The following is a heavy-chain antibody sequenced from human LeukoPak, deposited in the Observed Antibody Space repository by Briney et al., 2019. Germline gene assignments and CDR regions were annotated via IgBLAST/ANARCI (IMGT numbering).Heavy chain of an antibody. CDR2: ITSSGSST. Sequence: GGCLRLSCAASGFTFSNYAMSWVRQAPGKGLEWVSAITSSGSSTYYADSVKGRFTISRDNSKNTLYLQMNSLRAEDTAVYYCAAKASGWHFPFDYWGQGTLVTVSS. D-gene: IGHD6-19*01. CDR1: GFTFSNYA. J-gene: IGHJ4*02. V-gene: IGHV3-23*05. CDR3: AAKASGWHFPFDY.